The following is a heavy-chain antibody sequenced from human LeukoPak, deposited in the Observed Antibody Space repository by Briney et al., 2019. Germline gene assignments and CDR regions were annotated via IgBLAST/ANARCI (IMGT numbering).Heavy chain of an antibody. J-gene: IGHJ4*02. V-gene: IGHV3-64*01. CDR2: ISSYGGST. D-gene: IGHD5-18*01. CDR1: GFTFSSYA. CDR3: ASGRIQPVHFDY. Sequence: PGGSLRLSCAASGFTFSSYAMYWVRQAPGKGLEYVSAISSYGGSTYYANSVKGRFTISRDNSKNTLYLQMGSLRAEDMAVYYCASGRIQPVHFDYWGQGTLDTVSS.